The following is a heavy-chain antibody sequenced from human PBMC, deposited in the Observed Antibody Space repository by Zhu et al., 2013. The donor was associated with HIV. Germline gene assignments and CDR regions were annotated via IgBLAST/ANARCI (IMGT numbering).Heavy chain of an antibody. CDR3: ARVRYFDWSIDY. Sequence: VQLQQWGAGLLKPSETLSLTCAVYGGSFSGYYWSWIRQPPGKGLEWIGEINHSGSTNYNPSLKSRVTISVDTSKNQFSLKLSSVTAADTAVYYCARVRYFDWSIDYWGQGTLVTVSS. J-gene: IGHJ4*02. D-gene: IGHD3-9*01. CDR2: INHSGST. CDR1: GGSFSGYY. V-gene: IGHV4-34*01.